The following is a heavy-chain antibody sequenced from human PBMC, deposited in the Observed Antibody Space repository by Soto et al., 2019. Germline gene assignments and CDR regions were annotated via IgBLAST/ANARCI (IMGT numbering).Heavy chain of an antibody. Sequence: SVKISCKASGGTFSSYAISWVRQAPGQGLEWMGGIIPIFGTANYAQKFQGRVTITADKSTSTAYMELSSLRSEDTAVYYCARGKVPYYYYYGLDVWGQGTTVTVSS. CDR1: GGTFSSYA. V-gene: IGHV1-69*06. J-gene: IGHJ6*02. CDR2: IIPIFGTA. CDR3: ARGKVPYYYYYGLDV.